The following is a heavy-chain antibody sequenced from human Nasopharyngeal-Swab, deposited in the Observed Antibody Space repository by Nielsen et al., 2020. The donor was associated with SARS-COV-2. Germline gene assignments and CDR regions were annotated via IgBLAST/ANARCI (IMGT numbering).Heavy chain of an antibody. V-gene: IGHV1-69*10. CDR3: AIDQGYCSGGSCSGFDY. Sequence: SVKVSCKASGCTFSSYAISWVRQAPGQGLEWMGGIIPILGIANYAQKFQGRVTITADKSTSTAYMELSSLRSEDTAVYYCAIDQGYCSGGSCSGFDYWGQGTLVTVSS. J-gene: IGHJ4*02. CDR1: GCTFSSYA. D-gene: IGHD2-15*01. CDR2: IIPILGIA.